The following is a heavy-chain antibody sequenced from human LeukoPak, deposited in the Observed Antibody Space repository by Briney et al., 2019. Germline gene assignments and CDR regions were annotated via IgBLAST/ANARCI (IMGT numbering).Heavy chain of an antibody. V-gene: IGHV3-23*01. CDR2: ISGSGGST. Sequence: PGGSLRLSCAASGFTFSSYAMSWVRQAPGKGLEWVSAISGSGGSTYYADSVKGRFTISRDNSKNTLYLQMDSLRAEDTAVYYCAKDYQYPGYSYGYNYFDYWGQGTLVTVSS. CDR3: AKDYQYPGYSYGYNYFDY. CDR1: GFTFSSYA. D-gene: IGHD5-18*01. J-gene: IGHJ4*02.